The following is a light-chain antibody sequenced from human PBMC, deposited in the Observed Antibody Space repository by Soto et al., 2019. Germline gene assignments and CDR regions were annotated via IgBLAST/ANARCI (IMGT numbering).Light chain of an antibody. Sequence: EIVMTQSPATLSVSPGERATLSCRASQSVSSNLAWYQQRPGQAPRLLIYGASTRATGVPARFSGSGSGIEFTLTISSLQSEDLAVYYCQEYSSWWTFGQGTKVEIK. CDR1: QSVSSN. CDR3: QEYSSWWT. J-gene: IGKJ1*01. CDR2: GAS. V-gene: IGKV3-15*01.